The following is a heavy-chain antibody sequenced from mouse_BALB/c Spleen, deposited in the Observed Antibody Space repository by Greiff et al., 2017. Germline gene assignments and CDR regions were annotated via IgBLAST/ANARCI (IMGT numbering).Heavy chain of an antibody. J-gene: IGHJ2*01. Sequence: EVKLMESGPGLVKPSQSLSLTCSVTGYSITSGYYWNWIRQFPGNKLEWMGYISYDGSNNYNPSLKNRISITRDTSKNQFFLKLNSVTTEDTATYYCAREVTTATWGDYWGQGTTLTVSS. CDR2: ISYDGSN. D-gene: IGHD1-2*01. CDR3: AREVTTATWGDY. CDR1: GYSITSGYY. V-gene: IGHV3-6*02.